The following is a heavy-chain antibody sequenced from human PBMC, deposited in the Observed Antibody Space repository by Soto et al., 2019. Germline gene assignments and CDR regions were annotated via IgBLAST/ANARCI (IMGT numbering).Heavy chain of an antibody. Sequence: QVQLVQSGAEVKKPGSSVKVSCKASGDTFSSYAINWVRQAPGQGLEWMGGIIPMFGTANYAQKFKGRVTFTAGESTCTVYMELSSLRSEDTAVYYCARVGPAHYYDSSGYYSPLDYWGQGTLVTVSS. J-gene: IGHJ4*02. CDR1: GDTFSSYA. D-gene: IGHD3-22*01. CDR2: IIPMFGTA. V-gene: IGHV1-69*01. CDR3: ARVGPAHYYDSSGYYSPLDY.